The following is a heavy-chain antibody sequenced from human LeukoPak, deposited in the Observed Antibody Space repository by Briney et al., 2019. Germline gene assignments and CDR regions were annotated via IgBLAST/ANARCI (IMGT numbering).Heavy chain of an antibody. CDR3: ARDLGDGDPIDY. Sequence: SVKVSCKASGGTYSSYAISWVRQARGQGLEWMGRIIPILGIANYAQKFQGRVTITADKSTSTAYMELSSLRSEDTAVYYCARDLGDGDPIDYWGQGTLVTVSS. D-gene: IGHD4-17*01. CDR1: GGTYSSYA. CDR2: IIPILGIA. J-gene: IGHJ4*02. V-gene: IGHV1-69*04.